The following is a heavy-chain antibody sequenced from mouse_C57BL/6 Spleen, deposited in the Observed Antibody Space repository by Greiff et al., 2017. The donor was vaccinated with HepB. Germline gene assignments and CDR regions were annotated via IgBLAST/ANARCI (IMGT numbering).Heavy chain of an antibody. V-gene: IGHV1-31*01. CDR1: GYSFTGYY. Sequence: EVQLQESGPELVKPGASVKISCKASGYSFTGYYMHWVKQSHGNILDWIGYIYPYNGVSSYNQKFKGKATLTVDKSSSTAYMELRSLTSEDSAVYYCARFYDYEDYYAMDYWGQGTSVTVSS. D-gene: IGHD2-4*01. CDR2: IYPYNGVS. CDR3: ARFYDYEDYYAMDY. J-gene: IGHJ4*01.